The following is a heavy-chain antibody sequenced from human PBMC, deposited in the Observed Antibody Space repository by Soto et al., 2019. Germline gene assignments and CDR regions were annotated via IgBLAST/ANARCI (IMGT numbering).Heavy chain of an antibody. CDR3: ASAVTGGYDSSGYYFY. J-gene: IGHJ4*02. V-gene: IGHV3-53*01. CDR1: GFTVSSNY. CDR2: IYSGGST. D-gene: IGHD3-22*01. Sequence: GGSLRLSCAASGFTVSSNYMSWVRQAPGKGLEWVSVIYSGGSTYYADSVKGRFTISRDNSKNTLYLQMNSLRAEDTVVYYCASAVTGGYDSSGYYFYWGQGTLVTVSS.